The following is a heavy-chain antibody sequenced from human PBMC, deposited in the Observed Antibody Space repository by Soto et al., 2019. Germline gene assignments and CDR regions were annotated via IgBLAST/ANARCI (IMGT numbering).Heavy chain of an antibody. D-gene: IGHD7-27*01. CDR1: GFTFNSYG. V-gene: IGHV3-33*01. Sequence: QVQLVESGGGVVQPGRSLRLSCAASGFTFNSYGMHWVRQAPGKGLEWVAVIWYDGSNKYYGDSVKGRFTISRDNSKNTLYLQMNSRGAEDTAVYYCARDRPNSGFDYWGQGALVTVSS. CDR3: ARDRPNSGFDY. CDR2: IWYDGSNK. J-gene: IGHJ4*02.